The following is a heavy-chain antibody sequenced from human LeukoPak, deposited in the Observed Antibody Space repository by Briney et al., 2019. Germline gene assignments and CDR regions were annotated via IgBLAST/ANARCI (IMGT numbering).Heavy chain of an antibody. Sequence: SETLSLTCAVYGGSFSGYYWSWIRQPPGKGLEWIGEINHSGSTNYNPSLKSRVTISVDTSKNQFSLKLSSVTAADTAVYYCAKGEKSSGRVFDCWGQGTLVTVSS. CDR3: AKGEKSSGRVFDC. V-gene: IGHV4-34*01. CDR1: GGSFSGYY. CDR2: INHSGST. D-gene: IGHD1-26*01. J-gene: IGHJ4*02.